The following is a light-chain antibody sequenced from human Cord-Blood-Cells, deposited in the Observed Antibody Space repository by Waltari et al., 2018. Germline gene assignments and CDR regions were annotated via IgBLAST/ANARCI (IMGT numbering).Light chain of an antibody. Sequence: QSVLTQPPSVSEAPRQRVTISCSGSSSNIGNNAVNWYQQIPGKAPKLLIYYDDLLHSAVADRFAGSKSGTSASLAISGRQSEDEANYYCAAWDDSLNGYVFGTGTKVTVL. V-gene: IGLV1-36*01. J-gene: IGLJ1*01. CDR2: YDD. CDR1: SSNIGNNA. CDR3: AAWDDSLNGYV.